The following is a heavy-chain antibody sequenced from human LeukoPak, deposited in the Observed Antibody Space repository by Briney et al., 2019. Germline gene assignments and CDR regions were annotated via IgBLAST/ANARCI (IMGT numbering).Heavy chain of an antibody. CDR2: VSGNGGTT. CDR1: GFTLSSYA. D-gene: IGHD3-3*01. J-gene: IGHJ4*02. CDR3: AKGTHFDFWSGYYGLDY. Sequence: GGSLRLSCAASGFTLSSYAMSWVRQAPGKGLEWVSGVSGNGGTTYYSGSVKGSCTISRNNSKNTLYLQMHSLRAEDTAVYYCAKGTHFDFWSGYYGLDYWGQGTLVTVSS. V-gene: IGHV3-23*01.